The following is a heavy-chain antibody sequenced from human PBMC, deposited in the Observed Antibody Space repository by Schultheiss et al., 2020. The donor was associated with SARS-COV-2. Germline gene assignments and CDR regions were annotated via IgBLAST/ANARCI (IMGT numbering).Heavy chain of an antibody. J-gene: IGHJ4*02. CDR2: IYYSGST. CDR3: ARGDSSGYYFGFMNY. V-gene: IGHV4-59*01. Sequence: SETLSLTCIVSGDSISRYYWSWIRQPPGKGLEWIGSIYYSGSTNYNPSLKSRVTISVDTSKNQFSLKLSSVTAADTAVYYCARGDSSGYYFGFMNYWGQGTLVTVSS. D-gene: IGHD3-22*01. CDR1: GDSISRYY.